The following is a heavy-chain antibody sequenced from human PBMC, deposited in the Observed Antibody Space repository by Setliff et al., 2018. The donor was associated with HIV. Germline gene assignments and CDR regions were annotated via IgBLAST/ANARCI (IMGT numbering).Heavy chain of an antibody. J-gene: IGHJ4*02. CDR3: ARGRPIAIRGPDY. CDR2: INPSGGSA. Sequence: VKVSCKASGYTFTRNQIHWVRQAPGQGLEWMGIINPSGGSAAYAEKFRGRVTMTSDTSTNTVYMELRGLRSEETAVFYCARGRPIAIRGPDYWGQGTQVTVSS. CDR1: GYTFTRNQ. D-gene: IGHD3-10*01. V-gene: IGHV1-46*01.